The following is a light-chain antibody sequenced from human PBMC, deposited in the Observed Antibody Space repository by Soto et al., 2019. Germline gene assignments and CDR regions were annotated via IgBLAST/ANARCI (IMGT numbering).Light chain of an antibody. Sequence: QSVLTQPASVSGSPGQSITISCTGTSSDVGGYNYVSWYQQHPGKAPKLMIYEVSNRPAGVSNRFSASKSGNTASLPISGLQAEDAGDYYCSSYTSSNSVVFGGGTKLTVL. CDR2: EVS. V-gene: IGLV2-14*01. J-gene: IGLJ2*01. CDR1: SSDVGGYNY. CDR3: SSYTSSNSVV.